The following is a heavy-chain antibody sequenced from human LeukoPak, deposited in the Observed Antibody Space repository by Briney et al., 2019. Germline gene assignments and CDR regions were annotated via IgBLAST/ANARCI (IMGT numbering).Heavy chain of an antibody. D-gene: IGHD3-22*01. CDR3: ARGQVYDSGGFYMYYFDY. Sequence: SQTLSLTCTVSGGSISSGGYYWSWIRQHPGKGLEWIGYIYYSGSTYYNPSLKSRLTISVDTSKNQFSLKLSSVTAADTAVYYCARGQVYDSGGFYMYYFDYWGQGTLVTVSS. J-gene: IGHJ4*02. CDR1: GGSISSGGYY. CDR2: IYYSGST. V-gene: IGHV4-31*03.